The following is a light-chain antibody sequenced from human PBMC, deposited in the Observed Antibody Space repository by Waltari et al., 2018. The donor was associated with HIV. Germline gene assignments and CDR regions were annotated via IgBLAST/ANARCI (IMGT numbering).Light chain of an antibody. CDR1: ASDVGAYNY. CDR3: ASYAGRNTLV. V-gene: IGLV2-8*01. J-gene: IGLJ2*01. CDR2: EVF. Sequence: QSALTQPPSASGSPGPSVTISCPGKASDVGAYNYFSWYQQHPGKPPKLIIYEVFKRPSGVPDRFSGSKSGNTASLTVSGLQAEDEANYYCASYAGRNTLVFGGGTKLTVL.